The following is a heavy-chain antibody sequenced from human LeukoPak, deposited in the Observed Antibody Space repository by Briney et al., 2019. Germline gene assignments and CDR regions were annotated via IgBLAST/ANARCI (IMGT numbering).Heavy chain of an antibody. D-gene: IGHD3-10*01. Sequence: GSLRLSCAASGFTFSNAWMSWVRQAPGKGLEWVGRIKSKTDGGTTDCAAPVKGRFTISRDDSKNTLYLQMNSLKTEDTAVYYCTTDLGLLWFGELNWGQGTLVTVSS. CDR1: GFTFSNAW. CDR3: TTDLGLLWFGELN. CDR2: IKSKTDGGTT. V-gene: IGHV3-15*01. J-gene: IGHJ4*02.